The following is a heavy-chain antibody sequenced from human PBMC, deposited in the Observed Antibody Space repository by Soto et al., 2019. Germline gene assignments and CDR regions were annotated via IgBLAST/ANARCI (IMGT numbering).Heavy chain of an antibody. J-gene: IGHJ4*02. D-gene: IGHD5-12*01. CDR2: IYYSGTS. Sequence: SETLSLTCTVSGGSISSSRCHWGWIRQPPGKGLEWIGTIYYSGTSCHNPSLKSRVTISVDTSKNQFSLTLTSVTAADTAVYYCASRVEGLYSGNDRYYFDYWGQGTLVTVSS. V-gene: IGHV4-39*01. CDR3: ASRVEGLYSGNDRYYFDY. CDR1: GGSISSSRCH.